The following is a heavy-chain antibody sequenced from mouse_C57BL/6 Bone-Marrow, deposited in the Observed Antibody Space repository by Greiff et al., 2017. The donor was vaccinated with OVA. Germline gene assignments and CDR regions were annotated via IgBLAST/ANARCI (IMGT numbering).Heavy chain of an antibody. D-gene: IGHD2-4*01. J-gene: IGHJ1*03. CDR3: ARKETIYDYDAYFDV. CDR2: ISSGSSTI. Sequence: EVKLMESGGGLVKPGGSLKLSCAASGFTFSDYGMHWVRQAPEKGLEWVAYISSGSSTIYYADTVKGRFTISRDNAKNTLFLQMTSLRSEDTAMYYCARKETIYDYDAYFDVWGTGTTVTVSS. V-gene: IGHV5-17*01. CDR1: GFTFSDYG.